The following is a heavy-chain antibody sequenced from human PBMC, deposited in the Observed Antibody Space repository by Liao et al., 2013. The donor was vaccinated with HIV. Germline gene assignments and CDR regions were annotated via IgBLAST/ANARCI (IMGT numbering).Heavy chain of an antibody. V-gene: IGHV4-59*10. CDR3: ARSGLGKMIDY. D-gene: IGHD3/OR15-3a*01. Sequence: QVQLQQWGAGLLKPSETLSLTCAVYGGSFSGYYWSWIRQPPGKGLEWIGRIYTTGSTNHNPSLKSRVTISLDTSKNQFSLRLSSVTAADTAVYYCARSGLGKMIDYWGQGTLVTVSS. CDR1: GGSFSGYY. CDR2: IYTTGST. J-gene: IGHJ4*02.